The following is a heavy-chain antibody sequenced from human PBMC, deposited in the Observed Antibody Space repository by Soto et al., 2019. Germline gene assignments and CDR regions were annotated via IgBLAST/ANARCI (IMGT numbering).Heavy chain of an antibody. J-gene: IGHJ5*02. CDR1: GGSISSSSYY. D-gene: IGHD3-22*01. CDR3: AREDYYLNWFDP. V-gene: IGHV4-39*07. Sequence: SETLSLTCTVSGGSISSSSYYWGWIRQPPGKGLEWIGSIYYSGSTYYNPSLKSRVTISVDRSKNQFSLKLSSVTAADTAVYYCAREDYYLNWFDPWGQGSLVTVSS. CDR2: IYYSGST.